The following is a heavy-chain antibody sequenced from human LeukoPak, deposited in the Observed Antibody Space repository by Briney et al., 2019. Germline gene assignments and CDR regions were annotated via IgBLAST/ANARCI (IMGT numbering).Heavy chain of an antibody. Sequence: GGSLRLSCAASGFTFDDYAMHWVRQAPGKGLEWVSGISWRSGSIVYADSVKGRFTISRDNSKNTLYLQMNSLRAEDTAVYYCAKGVITSWGQGTLVTVSS. D-gene: IGHD3-22*01. CDR3: AKGVITS. V-gene: IGHV3-9*01. CDR2: ISWRSGSI. J-gene: IGHJ4*02. CDR1: GFTFDDYA.